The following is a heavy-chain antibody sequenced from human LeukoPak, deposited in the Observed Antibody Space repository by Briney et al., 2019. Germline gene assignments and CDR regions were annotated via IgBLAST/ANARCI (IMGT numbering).Heavy chain of an antibody. CDR2: IIPIFGTA. Sequence: SSVKVSCKASGGTFSSYAISWVRQAPRQGLEWMGGIIPIFGTANYAQKFQGRVTITADESTSTAYMELSSLRSEDTAVYYCARAPLIMDWFGNTFDYWGQGTLVTVSS. J-gene: IGHJ4*02. V-gene: IGHV1-69*01. D-gene: IGHD3/OR15-3a*01. CDR1: GGTFSSYA. CDR3: ARAPLIMDWFGNTFDY.